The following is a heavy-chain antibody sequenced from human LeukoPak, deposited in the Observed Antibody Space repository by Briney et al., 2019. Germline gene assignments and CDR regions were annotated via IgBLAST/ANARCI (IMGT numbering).Heavy chain of an antibody. CDR2: IKQDGSEK. D-gene: IGHD3-22*01. CDR1: GFTFSSYW. J-gene: IGHJ3*02. V-gene: IGHV3-7*01. CDR3: ARDGWDYYDSSCYSGASFDI. Sequence: GGSLRLSCAASGFTFSSYWMSWVRQAPGKGLEWVANIKQDGSEKYYVDSVEGRFTISRDNAKNSLYLQMNSLRAEDTAVYYCARDGWDYYDSSCYSGASFDIWGQGTMVTVSS.